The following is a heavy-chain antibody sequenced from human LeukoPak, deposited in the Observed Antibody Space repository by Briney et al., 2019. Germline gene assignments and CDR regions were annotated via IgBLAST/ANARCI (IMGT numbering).Heavy chain of an antibody. V-gene: IGHV3-30*18. CDR2: ISYDGSNK. CDR1: GFTFSGYG. D-gene: IGHD5-12*01. Sequence: GGSLRLSCAASGFTFSGYGMHWVRQAPGKGLEWVAVISYDGSNKYYADSVKGRFTISRDNSKNTLYLQMNSLRAEDTAVYYCAKDLGKVIVASNYFDYWGQGTLVTVSS. CDR3: AKDLGKVIVASNYFDY. J-gene: IGHJ4*02.